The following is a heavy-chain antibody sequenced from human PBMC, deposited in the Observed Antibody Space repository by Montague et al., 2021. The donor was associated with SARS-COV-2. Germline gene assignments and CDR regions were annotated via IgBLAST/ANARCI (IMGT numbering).Heavy chain of an antibody. CDR2: IYYTGMT. CDR3: ARVVAVGAFDY. J-gene: IGHJ4*02. D-gene: IGHD1-26*01. Sequence: SETLSLTCTVSGGSINGYYWTWIRQPPGKGLEWIGYIYYTGMTSYNPSLKSRVSISQDKSKRQFSLDLTSVTAADTAMYFCARVVAVGAFDYWGQGSLVTVSS. CDR1: GGSINGYY. V-gene: IGHV4-59*01.